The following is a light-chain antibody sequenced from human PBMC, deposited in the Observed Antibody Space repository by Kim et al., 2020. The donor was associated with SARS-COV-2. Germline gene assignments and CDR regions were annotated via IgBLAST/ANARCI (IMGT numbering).Light chain of an antibody. CDR3: QQYDFSPIT. Sequence: SPGERATLTCRASQSIRGSYLAWYQHKPGQAPRLLIYGTSSRATGIPDRFSGSGSGTDFTLTISRLEPDDFAVYFCQQYDFSPITFGQGTRLEIK. V-gene: IGKV3-20*01. J-gene: IGKJ5*01. CDR2: GTS. CDR1: QSIRGSY.